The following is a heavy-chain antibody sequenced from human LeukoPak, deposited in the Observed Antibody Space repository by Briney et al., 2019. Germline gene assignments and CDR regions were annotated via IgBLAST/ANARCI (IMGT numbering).Heavy chain of an antibody. CDR3: ARVGFTTSWSNFDY. CDR2: INHNGGDT. Sequence: ASVKVSCKAAGYNFPAYFIHWVRQAPGQGLEWMGRINHNGGDTNYAQKFQGRVTMAGDTSISTAYMELSSLISDDTAVYYCARVGFTTSWSNFDYWGQGTLVTVSS. D-gene: IGHD2-2*01. CDR1: GYNFPAYF. J-gene: IGHJ4*02. V-gene: IGHV1-2*06.